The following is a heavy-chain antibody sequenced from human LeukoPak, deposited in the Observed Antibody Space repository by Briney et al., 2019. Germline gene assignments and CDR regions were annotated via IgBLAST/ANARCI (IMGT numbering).Heavy chain of an antibody. Sequence: SETLSLTCSVSGGSISRYYWSWIRQPPGKGLEWIGYIYYSGITDHNPSLRSRVTISVDTSKNQFSLKLSSVTAADTAVYYCAREDYCGGGSCYSGYFQHWGQGTLVTVSS. J-gene: IGHJ1*01. CDR2: IYYSGIT. V-gene: IGHV4-59*01. CDR3: AREDYCGGGSCYSGYFQH. CDR1: GGSISRYY. D-gene: IGHD2-15*01.